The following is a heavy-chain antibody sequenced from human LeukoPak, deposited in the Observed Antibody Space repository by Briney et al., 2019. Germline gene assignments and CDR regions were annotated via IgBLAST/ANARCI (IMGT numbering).Heavy chain of an antibody. Sequence: GASVKVSCKASGYSFTRYFIHWVRQAPGQGLEWMGIIISSDGSTSYAQKFQGSVTMTRDTSTSTVYMELSSLRSEDTAVYYCARGKVVTMVRGVIITYFDYWGQGTLVTVSS. CDR2: IISSDGST. CDR1: GYSFTRYF. V-gene: IGHV1-46*01. J-gene: IGHJ4*02. D-gene: IGHD3-10*01. CDR3: ARGKVVTMVRGVIITYFDY.